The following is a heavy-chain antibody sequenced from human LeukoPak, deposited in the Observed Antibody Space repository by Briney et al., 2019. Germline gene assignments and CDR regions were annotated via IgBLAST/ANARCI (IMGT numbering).Heavy chain of an antibody. V-gene: IGHV4-39*01. CDR1: GGSISSSSYY. J-gene: IGHJ4*02. CDR3: ARRGRYCSSTSCYNYFDY. D-gene: IGHD2-2*02. Sequence: SETLSLTCTVSGGSISSSSYYWGWIRQPPGKGLEWIGSIYHSGSTYYNPSLKSRVTISVDTSKNQFSLKLSSVTAADTAVYYCARRGRYCSSTSCYNYFDYWGQGTLVTVSS. CDR2: IYHSGST.